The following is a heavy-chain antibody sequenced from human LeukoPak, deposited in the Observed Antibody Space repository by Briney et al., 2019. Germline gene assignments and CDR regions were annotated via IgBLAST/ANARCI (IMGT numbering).Heavy chain of an antibody. J-gene: IGHJ3*02. Sequence: SQTLSLTCTVSGGSISSGAYYWSWIRQHPGKGLEWIGYIFYRGSTYYNPSLKSRVTISEDTSKNQFSLKLSSVTAADTAVYYCARGPGGGSYSDAFDIWGQGTMVTVSS. V-gene: IGHV4-31*03. D-gene: IGHD1-26*01. CDR1: GGSISSGAYY. CDR3: ARGPGGGSYSDAFDI. CDR2: IFYRGST.